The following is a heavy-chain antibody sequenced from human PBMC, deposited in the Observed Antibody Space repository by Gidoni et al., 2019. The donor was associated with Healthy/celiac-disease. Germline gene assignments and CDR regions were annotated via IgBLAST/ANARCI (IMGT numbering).Heavy chain of an antibody. CDR1: GYTFTIYD. V-gene: IGHV1-8*01. J-gene: IGHJ4*02. CDR3: ARGGRYCTNGVCYTALFDY. Sequence: VQLVQSGAEVKKPGASVKVSCKASGYTFTIYDINWVRQATGQELEWMGLMNPNSGNTGYAQKFQGRVTMTRNTSISTAYMELSSLRSEDTAVYYCARGGRYCTNGVCYTALFDYWGQGTLVTVSS. CDR2: MNPNSGNT. D-gene: IGHD2-8*01.